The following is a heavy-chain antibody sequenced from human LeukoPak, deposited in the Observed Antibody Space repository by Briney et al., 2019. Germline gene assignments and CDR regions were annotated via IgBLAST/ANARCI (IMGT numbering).Heavy chain of an antibody. Sequence: GASVKVSCKASGGTFSSYAISWVRQAPGQGLEWMGGIIPIFGTANYAQKFQGRVTITADESPSTAYMEPSSLRSEDTAVYYCARRVASNLDAFDIWGQGTMVTVSS. CDR3: ARRVASNLDAFDI. V-gene: IGHV1-69*13. CDR2: IIPIFGTA. D-gene: IGHD2-21*01. CDR1: GGTFSSYA. J-gene: IGHJ3*02.